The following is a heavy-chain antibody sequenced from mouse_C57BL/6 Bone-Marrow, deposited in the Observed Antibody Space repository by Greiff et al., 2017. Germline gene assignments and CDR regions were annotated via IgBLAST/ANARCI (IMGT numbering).Heavy chain of an antibody. CDR2: IYPRSGNT. CDR3: ARGIYYDYDDGGFDY. V-gene: IGHV1-81*01. CDR1: GYTFTSYG. J-gene: IGHJ2*01. D-gene: IGHD2-4*01. Sequence: QVQLQQSGAELARPGASVKLSCKASGYTFTSYGISWVKQRTGQGLEWIGEIYPRSGNTYYNEKFKGKATLTADKSSSTAYMELRSLTSEDSAVYFCARGIYYDYDDGGFDYWGQGTTLTVSS.